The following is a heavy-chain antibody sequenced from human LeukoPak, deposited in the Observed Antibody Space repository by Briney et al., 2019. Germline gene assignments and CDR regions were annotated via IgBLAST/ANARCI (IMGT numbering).Heavy chain of an antibody. Sequence: PGGSLRLSCAASGFTFSGSPMHWVRQASGKGLEWVGLIRSEANSYATDYAASVKGRLTISRDDSKNTLYLQMNSLRADDTAVYYCAKRIYYQYVWGSSSGAFDIWGQGTMVTVSS. CDR3: AKRIYYQYVWGSSSGAFDI. CDR1: GFTFSGSP. CDR2: IRSEANSYAT. D-gene: IGHD3-16*01. J-gene: IGHJ3*02. V-gene: IGHV3-73*01.